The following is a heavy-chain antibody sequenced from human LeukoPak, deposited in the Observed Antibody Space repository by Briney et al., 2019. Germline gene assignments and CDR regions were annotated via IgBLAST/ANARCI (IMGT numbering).Heavy chain of an antibody. CDR1: GGSFSGYY. V-gene: IGHV4-34*01. CDR2: INHSGSA. Sequence: SETLSLTCAVYGGSFSGYYWSWIRQPPGKGLEWIGEINHSGSANYNPSLKSRFTISVDTSKNQFSLNLKSVTAADTAVYYCARERRVGYYFDSWGQGTLVTVSS. D-gene: IGHD2-8*01. J-gene: IGHJ4*02. CDR3: ARERRVGYYFDS.